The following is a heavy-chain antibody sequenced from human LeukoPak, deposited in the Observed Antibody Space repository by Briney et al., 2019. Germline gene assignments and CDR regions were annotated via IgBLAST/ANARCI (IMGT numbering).Heavy chain of an antibody. Sequence: GGSRGLSCAGPGFIFSDFGMNWVRQAPGKGLEFFSSRSSSGGYIYYADSVKGRFTISRDNAKNSLYLQMNSLRAEDTAVYYCARGRTAAWTDDAFDIWGQGTMVTVSS. V-gene: IGHV3-21*01. J-gene: IGHJ3*02. D-gene: IGHD6-6*01. CDR2: RSSSGGYI. CDR1: GFIFSDFG. CDR3: ARGRTAAWTDDAFDI.